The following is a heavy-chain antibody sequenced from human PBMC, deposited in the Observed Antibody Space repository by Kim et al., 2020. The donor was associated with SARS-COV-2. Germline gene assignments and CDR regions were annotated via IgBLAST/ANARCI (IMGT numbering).Heavy chain of an antibody. J-gene: IGHJ6*02. D-gene: IGHD3-3*01. CDR1: GFTFSSYW. Sequence: GGSLRLSCAASGFTFSSYWMHWVRQAPGKGLVWVSRINSDGSSTSYADSVKGRFTISRDNAKNTLYLQMNSLRAEDTAVYYCARDLHPITIFGVGELYGMDVWGQGTTVTVSS. CDR2: INSDGSST. V-gene: IGHV3-74*01. CDR3: ARDLHPITIFGVGELYGMDV.